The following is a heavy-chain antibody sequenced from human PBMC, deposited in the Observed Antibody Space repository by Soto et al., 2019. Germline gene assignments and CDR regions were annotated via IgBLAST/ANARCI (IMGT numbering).Heavy chain of an antibody. CDR1: VFTFSNAW. CDR2: IKSKTDGGTI. CDR3: TTDRYGY. Sequence: GWSLSLSCAASVFTFSNAWMTWVRQAPGKGLEWIGRIKSKTDGGTIDYVAPVKGRFTISRDDLQNMLFLQMNSLTTEDTAVYYCTTDRYGYWGQGTLVTVSS. V-gene: IGHV3-15*01. D-gene: IGHD1-20*01. J-gene: IGHJ4*02.